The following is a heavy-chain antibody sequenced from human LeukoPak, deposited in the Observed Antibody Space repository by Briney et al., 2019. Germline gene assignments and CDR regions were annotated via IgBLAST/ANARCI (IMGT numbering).Heavy chain of an antibody. D-gene: IGHD2-8*02. V-gene: IGHV3-23*01. J-gene: IGHJ4*02. Sequence: GGSLRLSCAASGFTFSSYGMSWVRQAPGKGLEWVSAISGSGGSTYYADSVKGRFTISRDNARNSLYLQMNSLRVDDTAVYYCARSASGPLDYWGQGTLVTVSS. CDR3: ARSASGPLDY. CDR1: GFTFSSYG. CDR2: ISGSGGST.